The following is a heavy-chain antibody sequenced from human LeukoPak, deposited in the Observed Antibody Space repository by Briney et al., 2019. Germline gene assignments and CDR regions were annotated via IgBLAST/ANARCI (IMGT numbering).Heavy chain of an antibody. D-gene: IGHD2-21*01. CDR3: ASQLWLGAFDI. V-gene: IGHV1-2*02. CDR2: INPNSGGT. J-gene: IGHJ3*02. Sequence: GASVKVSCKASGYTFTSYGISWVRQAPGQGLEWMGWINPNSGGTNYAQKFQGRVTMTRDTSISTAYMELSRLRSDDTAVYYCASQLWLGAFDIWGQGTMVTVSS. CDR1: GYTFTSYG.